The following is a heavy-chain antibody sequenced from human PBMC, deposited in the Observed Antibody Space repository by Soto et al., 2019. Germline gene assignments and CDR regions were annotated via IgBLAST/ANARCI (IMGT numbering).Heavy chain of an antibody. CDR2: INHSGST. CDR3: ARTQYDFWSGYYHDY. CDR1: GGSFSGYY. D-gene: IGHD3-3*01. V-gene: IGHV4-34*01. Sequence: PSETLSLTCAVYGGSFSGYYWSWIRQPPGKGLEWIGEINHSGSTNYNPSLKSRVTISVDTSKNQFSLKLSSVTAADTAVYYCARTQYDFWSGYYHDYWGQGTLVTVSS. J-gene: IGHJ4*02.